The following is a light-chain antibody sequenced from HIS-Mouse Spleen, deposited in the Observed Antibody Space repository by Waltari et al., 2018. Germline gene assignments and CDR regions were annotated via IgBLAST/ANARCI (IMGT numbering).Light chain of an antibody. CDR3: AAWDDSLSGYV. J-gene: IGLJ1*01. Sequence: PGQRVTISCSGSSSNIGSNYVYWYQQLPGTAPKLLIYRNNQRPSGVPDRFSGSKSCTSVSLAISGLRSEGEADYYCAAWDDSLSGYVFGTGTKVTVL. CDR2: RNN. CDR1: SSNIGSNY. V-gene: IGLV1-47*01.